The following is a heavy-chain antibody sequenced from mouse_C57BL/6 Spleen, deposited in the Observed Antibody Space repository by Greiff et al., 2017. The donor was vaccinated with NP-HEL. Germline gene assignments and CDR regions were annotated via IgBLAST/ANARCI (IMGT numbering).Heavy chain of an antibody. Sequence: QVQLKESGAELVRPGASVTLSCKASGYTFTDYEMHWVKQTPVHGLEWIGAIDPETGGTAYNQKFKGKAILTADKSSSTAYMELRSLTSEDSAVYYCTRKPRYFDVWGTGTTVTVSS. CDR3: TRKPRYFDV. CDR2: IDPETGGT. V-gene: IGHV1-15*01. J-gene: IGHJ1*03. CDR1: GYTFTDYE.